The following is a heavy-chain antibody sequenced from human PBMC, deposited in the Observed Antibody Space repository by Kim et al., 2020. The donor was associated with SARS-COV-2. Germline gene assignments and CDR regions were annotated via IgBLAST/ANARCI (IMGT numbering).Heavy chain of an antibody. J-gene: IGHJ6*02. D-gene: IGHD3-10*01. CDR1: GGSFSGYY. CDR2: INPSGST. V-gene: IGHV4-34*01. CDR3: ARGRFNIFRGGLYFYYGMDV. Sequence: SETLSLTCAVYGGSFSGYYWSWIRQPPGKGLEWIGEINPSGSTNDNPSLKSRVTISVDTSKNQFSLKLSSVTAADTAVYFCARGRFNIFRGGLYFYYGMDVWGQGTTVTVSS.